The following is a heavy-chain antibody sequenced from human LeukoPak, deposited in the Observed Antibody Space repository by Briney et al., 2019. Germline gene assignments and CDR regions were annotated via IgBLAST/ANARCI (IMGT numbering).Heavy chain of an antibody. V-gene: IGHV1-8*01. CDR1: GYTFTSYD. J-gene: IGHJ5*02. CDR2: MNPNSGNT. Sequence: ASVKVSCKASGYTFTSYDINWVRQATGQGLEWMGWMNPNSGNTGYAQKFQGRVTMTRNTSISTAYMGLSSLRSEDTAVYYCARGDYGDYVVNWFDPWGQGTLVTVSS. D-gene: IGHD4-17*01. CDR3: ARGDYGDYVVNWFDP.